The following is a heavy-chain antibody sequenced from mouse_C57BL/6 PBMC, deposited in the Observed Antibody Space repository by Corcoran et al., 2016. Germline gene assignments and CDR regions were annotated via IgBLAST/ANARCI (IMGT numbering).Heavy chain of an antibody. CDR2: INPYNGGT. J-gene: IGHJ3*01. CDR3: ASGMYGSSPSWFAY. D-gene: IGHD1-1*01. CDR1: GYTISDYY. Sequence: EVQLQQSGPVLVKPGASVKMSCKAAGYTISDYYMSWVKQSHGKSLEWIGVINPYNGGTSYNQKFKGKATLTGEKSSSTAYMELNSLTSEDSAVYYCASGMYGSSPSWFAYWGQGTLVTVSA. V-gene: IGHV1-19*01.